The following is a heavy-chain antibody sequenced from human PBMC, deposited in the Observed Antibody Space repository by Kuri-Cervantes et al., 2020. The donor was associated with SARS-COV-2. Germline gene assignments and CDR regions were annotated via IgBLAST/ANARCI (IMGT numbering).Heavy chain of an antibody. CDR2: IYHSGST. CDR1: GGSISSSSYY. J-gene: IGHJ4*02. Sequence: GSLRLSCTVSGGSISSSSYYWGWIRQPPGKGLEWIGSIYHSGSTYYNPSLKSRVTISVDTSKNQFSLKLSSVTAADTAAYYCARHGGQTNWGKGDYWGQGTLVTVSS. D-gene: IGHD7-27*01. V-gene: IGHV4-39*01. CDR3: ARHGGQTNWGKGDY.